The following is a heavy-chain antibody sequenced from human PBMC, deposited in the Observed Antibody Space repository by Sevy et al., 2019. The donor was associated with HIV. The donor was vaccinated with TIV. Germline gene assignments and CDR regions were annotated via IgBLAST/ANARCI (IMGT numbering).Heavy chain of an antibody. J-gene: IGHJ4*02. D-gene: IGHD3-9*01. V-gene: IGHV5-51*01. CDR1: GYSFSNSW. CDR3: ARGRDYDMLTTYYMPDYFDY. CDR2: IYPGDSNT. Sequence: GESLKISCKASGYSFSNSWIGWVRQMPGKGLEWMGIIYPGDSNTRYSPSFQGQVTISADKSISTAFLQWRSLKASDTAMYYCARGRDYDMLTTYYMPDYFDYWGQGTLVTVSS.